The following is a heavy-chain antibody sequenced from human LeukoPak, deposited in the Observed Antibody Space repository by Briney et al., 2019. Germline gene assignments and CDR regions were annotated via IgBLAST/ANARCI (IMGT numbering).Heavy chain of an antibody. D-gene: IGHD3-10*02. Sequence: GGSLRLSCAASGFAFSDYYMGWIRQAPGKGLDWVSYLSGSGSATYSADSVKGRFTISRDNAKNSLYLQMNSLRAEDTAVYYCAELGITMIGGVWGKGTTVTISS. V-gene: IGHV3-11*04. CDR2: LSGSGSAT. CDR1: GFAFSDYY. CDR3: AELGITMIGGV. J-gene: IGHJ6*04.